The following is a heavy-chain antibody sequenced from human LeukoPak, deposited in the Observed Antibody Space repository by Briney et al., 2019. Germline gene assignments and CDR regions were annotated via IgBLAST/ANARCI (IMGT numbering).Heavy chain of an antibody. CDR2: ISGSGGST. D-gene: IGHD6-19*01. CDR1: GFTFSSYS. Sequence: GGSLRLSCAASGFTFSSYSMNWVRQAPGKRLEGVSAISGSGGSTYYADSVKGRFTISRDNSKNTLYLQMNSLRAEDTAVYYCARRSCIAVAGAFDYWGQGTLVTVSS. V-gene: IGHV3-23*01. CDR3: ARRSCIAVAGAFDY. J-gene: IGHJ4*02.